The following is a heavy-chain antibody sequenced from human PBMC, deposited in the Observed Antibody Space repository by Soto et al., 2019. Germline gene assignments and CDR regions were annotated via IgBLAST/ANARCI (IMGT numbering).Heavy chain of an antibody. D-gene: IGHD2-2*01. CDR2: INHSGST. Sequence: SETLSLTCAVYGGSFSGYYWSWIRQPPGKGLEWIGEINHSGSTNYNPSLKSRVTISVDTSKNQFSLKVSSVTAADTAVYYCARVSCSSTSCFYYFDYWGQGTLVTVSS. J-gene: IGHJ4*02. CDR3: ARVSCSSTSCFYYFDY. V-gene: IGHV4-34*01. CDR1: GGSFSGYY.